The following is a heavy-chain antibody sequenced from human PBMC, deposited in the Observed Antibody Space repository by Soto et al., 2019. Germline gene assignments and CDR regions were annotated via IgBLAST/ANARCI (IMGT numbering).Heavy chain of an antibody. CDR3: TPRGPVTMSDFHH. CDR2: IFWDDDK. Sequence: QITLKESGPALVNPPQTLTLTCTFSGFSLRATGVGVAWIRQPPGKALEWLALIFWDDDKRYSPSLKSRLTITKATSKNQVVLTMTNMDPVATATYYCTPRGPVTMSDFHHWGQGTVVTVSS. CDR1: GFSLRATGVG. V-gene: IGHV2-5*02. J-gene: IGHJ1*01. D-gene: IGHD4-17*01.